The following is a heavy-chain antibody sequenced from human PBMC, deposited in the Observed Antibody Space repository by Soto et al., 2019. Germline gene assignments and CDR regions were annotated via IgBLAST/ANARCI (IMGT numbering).Heavy chain of an antibody. CDR2: ISGGGGST. J-gene: IGHJ4*02. CDR3: AKDPTSYDSSAQFDS. V-gene: IGHV3-23*01. Sequence: GGSLRLSCAASGFTFSSYAMSWVRQAPGKGLEWVSGISGGGGSTYHADSVKGRLTISRDNSKNTLYLQMNSLRAEDTAVYYCAKDPTSYDSSAQFDSWGQGTLVTVSS. CDR1: GFTFSSYA. D-gene: IGHD3-22*01.